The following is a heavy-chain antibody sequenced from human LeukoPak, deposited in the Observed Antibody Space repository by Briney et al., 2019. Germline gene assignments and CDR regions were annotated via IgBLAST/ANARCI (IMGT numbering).Heavy chain of an antibody. CDR3: ATHIAAATRFDY. CDR1: GFTFSDYY. J-gene: IGHJ4*02. D-gene: IGHD6-13*01. CDR2: IDQDGSEK. Sequence: PGGSPRLSCAASGFTFSDYYMSWVRQAPGKGLEWVANIDQDGSEKYYVDSVKGRFTISRDNAKNSLYLQMNSLRAEDTAVYYCATHIAAATRFDYWGQGTLVTVSS. V-gene: IGHV3-7*01.